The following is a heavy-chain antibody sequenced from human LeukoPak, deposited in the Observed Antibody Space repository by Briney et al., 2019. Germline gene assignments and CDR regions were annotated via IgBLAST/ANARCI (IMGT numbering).Heavy chain of an antibody. Sequence: PSETLSLTCTVSGGSISSGDYSWSWIRQPPGKGLEWIGYIYYSGSTYYNPSLKSRVTISVDTSKNQFSLKLSSVTAADTAVYYCARADYYDSSGYHYGMDVWGQGTTVTVSS. CDR3: ARADYYDSSGYHYGMDV. D-gene: IGHD3-22*01. CDR2: IYYSGST. V-gene: IGHV4-30-4*01. CDR1: GGSISSGDYS. J-gene: IGHJ6*02.